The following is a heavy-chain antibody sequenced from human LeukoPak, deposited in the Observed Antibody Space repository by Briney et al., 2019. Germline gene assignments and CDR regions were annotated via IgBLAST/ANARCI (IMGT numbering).Heavy chain of an antibody. CDR3: ARDRDFWSGYYSDAFDI. V-gene: IGHV3-11*04. Sequence: GGSLRLSCAASGFTFSDYYMSWIRQAPGKGLEWVSYISSSGSFIYYADSVKGRFTISRDNAKNSLYLQMNSLRAEDTAVYYCARDRDFWSGYYSDAFDIWGQGTMVTVSS. CDR1: GFTFSDYY. D-gene: IGHD3-3*01. J-gene: IGHJ3*02. CDR2: ISSSGSFI.